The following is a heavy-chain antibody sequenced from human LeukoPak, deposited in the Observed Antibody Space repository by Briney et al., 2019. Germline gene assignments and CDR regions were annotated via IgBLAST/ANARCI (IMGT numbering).Heavy chain of an antibody. D-gene: IGHD5-12*01. CDR3: TTRVATTNDN. CDR2: IKSKVDGETT. Sequence: PGGSLRLACVASGFSFSNTWMNWVRQAPGKGLEWAGRIKSKVDGETTDCAAPMRGRFTISRDDSKNTLYLQMDRLQIEDTALYYCTTRVATTNDNWGQGTLVTVSS. J-gene: IGHJ4*02. V-gene: IGHV3-15*01. CDR1: GFSFSNTW.